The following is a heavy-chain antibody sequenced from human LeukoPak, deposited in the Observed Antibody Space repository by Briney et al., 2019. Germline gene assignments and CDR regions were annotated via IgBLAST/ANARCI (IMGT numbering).Heavy chain of an antibody. CDR2: ISSSGNTI. Sequence: PGGSLRLSCAASGFTFSSYEMNWVRQAPGKGLEWVSYISSSGNTIYYADSVKGRFTISRDNAKNSLYLQMHSLRAEDTAVYYCARADTYYYDSSDYTSFDPWGQGTLVTVSS. CDR3: ARADTYYYDSSDYTSFDP. D-gene: IGHD3-22*01. CDR1: GFTFSSYE. J-gene: IGHJ5*02. V-gene: IGHV3-48*03.